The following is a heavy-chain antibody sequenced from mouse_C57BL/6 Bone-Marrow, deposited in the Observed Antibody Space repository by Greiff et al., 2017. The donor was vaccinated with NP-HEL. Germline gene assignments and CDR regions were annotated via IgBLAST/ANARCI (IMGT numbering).Heavy chain of an antibody. CDR1: GYTFTSYW. V-gene: IGHV1-64*01. CDR3: ARGYYGSSLYFDY. J-gene: IGHJ2*01. D-gene: IGHD1-1*01. CDR2: IHPNSGST. Sequence: QVQLKQPGAELVKPGASVKLSCKASGYTFTSYWMHWVKQRPGQGLEWIGMIHPNSGSTNYNEKFKSQATLTVDKSSSTAYMHLSSLTSEDSAVYYCARGYYGSSLYFDYWGQGTTLTVSS.